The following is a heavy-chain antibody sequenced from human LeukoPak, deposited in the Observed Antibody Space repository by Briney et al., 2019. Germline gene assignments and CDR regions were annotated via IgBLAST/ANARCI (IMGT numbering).Heavy chain of an antibody. CDR2: ISTYNGHT. CDR1: GGTFSSYA. V-gene: IGHV1-18*01. CDR3: ARDAKRLGAYYSGMDV. Sequence: GASVKVSCKASGGTFSSYAISWVRQAPGQGLEWMGWISTYNGHTTYAQKVQGRVTLTTDTLTSTAYMELRSLRSDDTAVYHCARDAKRLGAYYSGMDVWGQGTTVTVSS. J-gene: IGHJ6*02. D-gene: IGHD1-1*01.